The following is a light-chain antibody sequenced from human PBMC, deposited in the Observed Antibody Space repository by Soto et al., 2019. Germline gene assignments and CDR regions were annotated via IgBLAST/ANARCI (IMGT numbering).Light chain of an antibody. J-gene: IGKJ1*01. V-gene: IGKV3-20*01. CDR1: QSVSSSY. Sequence: EIVLTQSPGTLSLSPGARATLSCRASQSVSSSYLAWYQQKPGQAPRLLIYGASSRATGIPDRFSGSGSGTDFTLTISRLEPEDFAVYYCQPYGSSQTFGEGTKVEIK. CDR2: GAS. CDR3: QPYGSSQT.